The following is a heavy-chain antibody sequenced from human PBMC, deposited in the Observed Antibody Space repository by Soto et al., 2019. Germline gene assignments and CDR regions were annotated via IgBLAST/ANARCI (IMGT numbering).Heavy chain of an antibody. CDR3: ARDRAGIAVASDSYYYYGMDV. CDR1: GGTFSSYA. Sequence: QVQLVQSGAEVKKPGSSVKVSCKASGGTFSSYAISWVRQAPGQGLEWMGGIIPIFGTANYAQKVQGRVTITADKSTSTAYMELSSLRSEDTAVYYCARDRAGIAVASDSYYYYGMDVWGQGTTVTVSS. D-gene: IGHD6-19*01. J-gene: IGHJ6*02. CDR2: IIPIFGTA. V-gene: IGHV1-69*06.